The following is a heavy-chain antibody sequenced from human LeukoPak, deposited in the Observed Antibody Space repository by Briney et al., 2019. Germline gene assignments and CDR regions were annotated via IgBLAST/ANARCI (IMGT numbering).Heavy chain of an antibody. D-gene: IGHD2-21*02. Sequence: SETLSLTCAVYGGSFSGYYWSWIRQPPGKGLEWIGEINHSGSTNYNPSLKSRVTISVDTSKNQFSLKLSSVTAADTAVYYCASDWNCGGDCAPLIDYWGQGTLVTVSS. J-gene: IGHJ4*02. CDR2: INHSGST. V-gene: IGHV4-34*01. CDR3: ASDWNCGGDCAPLIDY. CDR1: GGSFSGYY.